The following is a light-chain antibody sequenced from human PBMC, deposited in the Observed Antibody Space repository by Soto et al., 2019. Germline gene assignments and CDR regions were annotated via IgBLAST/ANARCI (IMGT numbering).Light chain of an antibody. V-gene: IGKV1-27*01. J-gene: IGKJ4*01. CDR2: AAS. CDR3: QQLNSYTLT. Sequence: DIQITQSPSCLSASAGARVPITCRASPGIINYLAWYPTKPGKVPNIMIYAASTLQSGVPSRFSGSGSGTEFNLTISRLQPEDFATYDCQQLNSYTLTFGEGTKVDIK. CDR1: PGIINY.